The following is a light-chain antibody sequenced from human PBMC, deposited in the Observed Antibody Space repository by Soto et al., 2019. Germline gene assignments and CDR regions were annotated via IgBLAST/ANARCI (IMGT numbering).Light chain of an antibody. CDR2: NSS. CDR1: QSVRSNY. Sequence: EIVLTQSPGALSLSPGERATLSCRASQSVRSNYLAWYQQKPGQAPRLLIYNSSTRATGIPDRFSGSGSGTDFTLTISRLEPEDFALYYCQQYRDLPQTFGQETQVEIK. CDR3: QQYRDLPQT. J-gene: IGKJ1*01. V-gene: IGKV3-20*01.